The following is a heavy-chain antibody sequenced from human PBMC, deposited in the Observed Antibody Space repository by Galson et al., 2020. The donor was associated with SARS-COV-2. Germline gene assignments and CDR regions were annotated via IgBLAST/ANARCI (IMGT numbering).Heavy chain of an antibody. CDR3: AKERYRWPVDF. V-gene: IGHV3-30*18. Sequence: GESLKISCAASGFTFSTYGMHWVRQAPGKGLEWVALISNDGINKYYGDSVKGRFTISRDISKNTLYLQMDSLRPEDTAVYYCAKERYRWPVDFWGQGTLVTVSS. J-gene: IGHJ4*02. D-gene: IGHD2-15*01. CDR1: GFTFSTYG. CDR2: ISNDGINK.